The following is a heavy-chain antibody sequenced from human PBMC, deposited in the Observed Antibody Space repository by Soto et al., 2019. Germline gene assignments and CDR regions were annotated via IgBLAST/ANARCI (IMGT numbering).Heavy chain of an antibody. CDR3: ARDLRVRGAIVPHLDV. V-gene: IGHV3-30*09. D-gene: IGHD3-10*01. CDR2: ISYDAINQ. CDR1: GFTSSSYA. Sequence: QVQLVESGGGVVQPGGSLRLSCAASGFTSSSYAMHWVRQAPGKGLEWVAVISYDAINQYYADSVKGRFAISRDDSNNTVYLQMNNLRAEDTSVYFCARDLRVRGAIVPHLDVWGQGTTVIVSS. J-gene: IGHJ6*02.